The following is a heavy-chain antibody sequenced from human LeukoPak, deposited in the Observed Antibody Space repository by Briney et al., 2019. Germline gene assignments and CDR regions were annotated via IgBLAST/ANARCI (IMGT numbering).Heavy chain of an antibody. D-gene: IGHD5-12*01. CDR2: IYYSGST. V-gene: IGHV4-39*01. J-gene: IGHJ5*02. Sequence: PSETLSLTCSVSGDSISTSSYYWGWIRQPPGKGLEWIGTIYYSGSTYYNPSLTSRVTISVDTSKNQFSLNLSSVTAADTAVYYCARWGGIYVGWFDPWGQGTLVTVSS. CDR1: GDSISTSSYY. CDR3: ARWGGIYVGWFDP.